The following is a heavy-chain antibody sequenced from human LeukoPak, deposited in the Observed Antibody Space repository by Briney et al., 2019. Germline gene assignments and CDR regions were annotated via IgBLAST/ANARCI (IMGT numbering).Heavy chain of an antibody. CDR1: GYTFTGYY. CDR2: INPNSGGT. V-gene: IGHV1-2*06. Sequence: ASVKVSCKASGYTFTGYYMHWVRQAPRQGLEWMGRINPNSGGTNYAQKFQGRVTMTRDTSISTAYMELSRLRSGDTAVYYCARGNRITIFGVVITPAYFDYWGQGTLVTVSS. CDR3: ARGNRITIFGVVITPAYFDY. D-gene: IGHD3-3*01. J-gene: IGHJ4*02.